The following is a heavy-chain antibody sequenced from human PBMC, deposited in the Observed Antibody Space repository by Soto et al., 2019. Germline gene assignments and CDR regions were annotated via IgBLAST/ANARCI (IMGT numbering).Heavy chain of an antibody. V-gene: IGHV1-18*01. CDR2: ISGYNSNT. D-gene: IGHD1-26*01. J-gene: IGHJ4*02. CDR3: GRERQWEPVLY. Sequence: VQLVQSGGEVKRPGTSVKVSCEASGYSFANYGITWVRQAPGQGLEWMGWISGYNSNTNYAQKFEXRVTMTKDTTKSTAYLEVRSLRFDDTAVYYCGRERQWEPVLYWGQGTPVTVSS. CDR1: GYSFANYG.